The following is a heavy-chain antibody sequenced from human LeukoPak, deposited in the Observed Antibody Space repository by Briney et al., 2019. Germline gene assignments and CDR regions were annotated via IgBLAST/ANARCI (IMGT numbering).Heavy chain of an antibody. CDR3: VRGGSNYGIIIYSRYFAY. CDR2: INTNGDRT. J-gene: IGHJ4*02. Sequence: GGSLRLSCAASGFTFSSYGMHWVRQAPGKGLEWVSGINTNGDRTSYADSVKGRFTLSRDNSKNTLYLQMNSLRAEDTAVYYCVRGGSNYGIIIYSRYFAYWGQGTLVTVSS. V-gene: IGHV3-23*01. D-gene: IGHD3-16*01. CDR1: GFTFSSYG.